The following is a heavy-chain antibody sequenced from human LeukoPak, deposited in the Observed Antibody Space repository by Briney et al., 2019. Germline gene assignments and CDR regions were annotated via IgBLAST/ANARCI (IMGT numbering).Heavy chain of an antibody. D-gene: IGHD2-2*01. CDR3: ARGTNVVPAAAINDY. Sequence: GGSLRLSCAASGFTFSSYSMNWVRQAPGKGLEWVSSISYNSVHIYYADSVKGRFAISRDNAKKSLYLQMNSLRAEDTAVYYCARGTNVVPAAAINDYWGQGTLVTVSS. CDR1: GFTFSSYS. V-gene: IGHV3-21*01. J-gene: IGHJ4*02. CDR2: ISYNSVHI.